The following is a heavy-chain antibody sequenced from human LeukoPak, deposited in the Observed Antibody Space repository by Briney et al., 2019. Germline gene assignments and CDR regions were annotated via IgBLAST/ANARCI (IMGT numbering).Heavy chain of an antibody. V-gene: IGHV4-39*01. D-gene: IGHD3-22*01. CDR2: INYSGRT. J-gene: IGHJ4*02. Sequence: SETLSLSCTVSGGSISSSSNYWGWIRQPQGEGLEWIGSINYSGRTYYNPSLKSRVTISADTSKNQFSLKLSSVTAADTAVYYCARHVYYHDGSDYYWVDYWGQGTLVTVSS. CDR3: ARHVYYHDGSDYYWVDY. CDR1: GGSISSSSNY.